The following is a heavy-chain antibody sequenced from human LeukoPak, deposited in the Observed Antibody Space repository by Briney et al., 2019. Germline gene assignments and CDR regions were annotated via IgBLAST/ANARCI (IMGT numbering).Heavy chain of an antibody. J-gene: IGHJ4*02. D-gene: IGHD2-2*01. CDR2: ISAYNDKT. V-gene: IGHV1-18*04. CDR1: RYTFPRYG. CDR3: ARDSGYCSSTSCPEFDY. Sequence: ASVKDSRRASRYTFPRYGISGLRQPPSQELAGMGWISAYNDKTNYAQKLQGRVTMTTDTSTSTAYMELRSLRSDDTAVYYCARDSGYCSSTSCPEFDYWGQGTLVTVSS.